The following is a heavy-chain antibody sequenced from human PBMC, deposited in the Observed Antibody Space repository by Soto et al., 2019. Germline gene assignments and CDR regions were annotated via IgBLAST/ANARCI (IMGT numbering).Heavy chain of an antibody. J-gene: IGHJ4*02. D-gene: IGHD5-18*01. V-gene: IGHV1-69*01. CDR3: ARGGRGYRSAPRYYFDH. Sequence: QVQLVQSGSEVKKPGSSVKVSCKASGGSFSSNPISWVRQAPGQGLEWMAGIIPIFATVHYAQKFQGRVTITADESAGTAYMELTRLSTEDTAVYFRARGGRGYRSAPRYYFDHWGQGTLVTVSS. CDR2: IIPIFATV. CDR1: GGSFSSNP.